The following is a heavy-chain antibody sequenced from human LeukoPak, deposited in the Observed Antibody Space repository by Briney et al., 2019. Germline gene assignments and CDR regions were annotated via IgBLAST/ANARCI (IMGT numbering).Heavy chain of an antibody. Sequence: PSQTLSLTCAVSGGSLSSGGYSWSWIRQPPGKGLEWTGYIYHSGSTYYNPSLKSRVTISVDRSKNQFSLKLSSVTAADTAVYYCARVRTIAAAGTSLYLFDYWGQGTLVTVSS. CDR3: ARVRTIAAAGTSLYLFDY. V-gene: IGHV4-30-2*01. D-gene: IGHD6-13*01. CDR2: IYHSGST. J-gene: IGHJ4*02. CDR1: GGSLSSGGYS.